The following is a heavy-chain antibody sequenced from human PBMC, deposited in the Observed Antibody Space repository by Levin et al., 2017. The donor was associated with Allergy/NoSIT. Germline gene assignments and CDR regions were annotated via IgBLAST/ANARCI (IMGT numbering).Heavy chain of an antibody. Sequence: PGGSLRLSCAASGFTFSSYDMHWVRQATGKGLEWVSAIGTAGDTYYPGSVKGRFTISRENAKNSLYLQMNSLRAGDTAVYYCARGVALGLFDYWGQGTLVTVSS. D-gene: IGHD5-12*01. CDR2: IGTAGDT. CDR1: GFTFSSYD. CDR3: ARGVALGLFDY. V-gene: IGHV3-13*04. J-gene: IGHJ4*02.